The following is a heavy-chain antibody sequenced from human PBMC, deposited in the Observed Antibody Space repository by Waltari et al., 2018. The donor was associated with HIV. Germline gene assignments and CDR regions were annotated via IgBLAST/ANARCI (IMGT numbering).Heavy chain of an antibody. J-gene: IGHJ4*02. CDR1: NGSVSGYF. CDR3: ARGLKGNSNYDEALVFDY. Sequence: QIQLQESGPGLAKPSEILSLTCTVSNGSVSGYFWSWVRQSAGKGLEWIWRIYVRGSTNYNPSRKSRISMSVDTSKNQFSLRVNSVTVADTAIYYCARGLKGNSNYDEALVFDYWGQGIHVTISS. V-gene: IGHV4-4*07. D-gene: IGHD4-4*01. CDR2: IYVRGST.